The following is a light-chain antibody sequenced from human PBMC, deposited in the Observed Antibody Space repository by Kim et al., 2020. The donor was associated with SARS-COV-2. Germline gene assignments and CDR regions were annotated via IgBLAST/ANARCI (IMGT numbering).Light chain of an antibody. CDR3: QVWDSSSDHVV. Sequence: SYELTQPPSVSVAPGKTARITCGGNNIGSKNVHWYQQKPGQAPVLVIYYDSDRPSGIPERFSGSNSGNTATLTISRVEAEDEADYYCQVWDSSSDHVVFGGGTQLTVL. J-gene: IGLJ3*02. CDR1: NIGSKN. V-gene: IGLV3-21*04. CDR2: YDS.